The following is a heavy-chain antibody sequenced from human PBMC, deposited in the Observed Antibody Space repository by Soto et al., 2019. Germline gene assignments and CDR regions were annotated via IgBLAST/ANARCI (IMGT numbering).Heavy chain of an antibody. V-gene: IGHV4-59*08. CDR1: GGSITNYY. J-gene: IGHJ6*02. D-gene: IGHD3-10*01. CDR2: INYDGYS. Sequence: QVQLQESGPGLVKPSETLSLTCTVSGGSITNYYCSWFRQPPGKGLEWIGYINYDGYSAYNLSLKRRVTRSTDSSKTQFSLMLESVTATDTAVYYCARHGFGPLHGLVDVWGPGTTVILSS. CDR3: ARHGFGPLHGLVDV.